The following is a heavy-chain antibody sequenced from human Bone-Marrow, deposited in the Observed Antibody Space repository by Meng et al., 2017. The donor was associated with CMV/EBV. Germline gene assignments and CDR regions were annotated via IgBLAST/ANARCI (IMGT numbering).Heavy chain of an antibody. V-gene: IGHV3-53*01. CDR2: IYGSGTT. CDR3: ARAPCRVGVCYMYGYYYGMDV. J-gene: IGHJ6*02. D-gene: IGHD2-8*01. CDR1: GSTVNNNY. Sequence: GESLKISCAASGSTVNNNYMTWVRQAPGKGLECVSVIYGSGTTYYADSVKGRFTISRDNSKNTLYLQMNSLRVEDTAVYYCARAPCRVGVCYMYGYYYGMDVWGQGTTVTVSS.